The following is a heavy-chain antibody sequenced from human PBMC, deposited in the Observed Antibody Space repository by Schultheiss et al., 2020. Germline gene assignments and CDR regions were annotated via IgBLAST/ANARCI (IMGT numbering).Heavy chain of an antibody. CDR3: ASGADDGDYYWYFDL. Sequence: SETLSLTCTVSGGSISSGGYYWSWIRQHPGKGLEWIGYIYYSGSTYYNPSLKSRVTISVDTSKNQFSLKLSSVTAADTAVYYCASGADDGDYYWYFDLWGRGTLVTVSS. CDR2: IYYSGST. V-gene: IGHV4-31*03. D-gene: IGHD4-17*01. J-gene: IGHJ2*01. CDR1: GGSISSGGYY.